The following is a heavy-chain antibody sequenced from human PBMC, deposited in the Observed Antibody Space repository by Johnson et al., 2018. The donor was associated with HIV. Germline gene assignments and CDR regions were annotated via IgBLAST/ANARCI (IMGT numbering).Heavy chain of an antibody. V-gene: IGHV3-23*04. CDR1: GFTFSSYA. CDR3: AKGQTGYSSSWDSGGAFDI. D-gene: IGHD6-13*01. J-gene: IGHJ3*02. Sequence: VQVVESGGGLVQRGGSLGLCCAASGFTFSSYAMSWVRQAPGKGLEWVSAISGSGGSTYYADFVQGRFTISRDNSKNTLYLQMNSLRAEDTAVYYCAKGQTGYSSSWDSGGAFDIWGQGTMVTVSS. CDR2: ISGSGGST.